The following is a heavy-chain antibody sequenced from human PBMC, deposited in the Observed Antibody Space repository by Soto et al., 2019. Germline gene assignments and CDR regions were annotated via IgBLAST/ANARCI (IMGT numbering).Heavy chain of an antibody. CDR3: ARGLYYYDSSGYYGN. Sequence: GGSLRLSCAASGFTFSSYGMNWVRQAPGKGLEWVSSISSSSSYIYYADSVKGRFTISRDNAKNSLYLQMNSLRAEDTAVYYWARGLYYYDSSGYYGNWGQGTLVTVSS. CDR1: GFTFSSYG. J-gene: IGHJ4*02. D-gene: IGHD3-22*01. CDR2: ISSSSSYI. V-gene: IGHV3-21*01.